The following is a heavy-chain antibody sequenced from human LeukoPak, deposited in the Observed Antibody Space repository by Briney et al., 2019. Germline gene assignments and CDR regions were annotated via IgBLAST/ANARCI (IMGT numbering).Heavy chain of an antibody. CDR2: ISYDGSNQ. CDR1: GFTFSSYG. J-gene: IGHJ3*02. V-gene: IGHV3-30*03. Sequence: GRSLTLSCAASGFTFSSYGMHWVRQAPGKGLEWVAVISYDGSNQYYAVSVKGRFTISRDNSKNTLYLQMNSLRPDDTAVYFCARGGWDFDWLKGAFDIWGQGTMVTVSS. CDR3: ARGGWDFDWLKGAFDI. D-gene: IGHD3-9*01.